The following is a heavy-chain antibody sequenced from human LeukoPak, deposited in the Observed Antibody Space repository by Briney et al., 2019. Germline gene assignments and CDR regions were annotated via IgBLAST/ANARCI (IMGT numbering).Heavy chain of an antibody. D-gene: IGHD3-22*01. Sequence: SETLSLTCAVYGGSFSGYYWSWIRQPPGKGLEWIGEINHSGSTNYNPSLKSRVTISVDTSKNQFSLKLSSVTAADTAVYYCARAPYEYYYDSSGYLAFDIWGQGTMVTVSS. CDR3: ARAPYEYYYDSSGYLAFDI. CDR1: GGSFSGYY. V-gene: IGHV4-34*01. J-gene: IGHJ3*02. CDR2: INHSGST.